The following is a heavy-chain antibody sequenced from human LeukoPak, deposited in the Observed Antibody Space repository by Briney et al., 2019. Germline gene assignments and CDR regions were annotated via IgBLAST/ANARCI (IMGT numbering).Heavy chain of an antibody. D-gene: IGHD4-11*01. CDR3: ARVARHDYSYYPGGNYFDY. CDR2: ISYDGSNK. Sequence: PGRSLRLSCAASGFTFSSYGMHWVRQAPGKGLEWVAVISYDGSNKYYTDSVKGRFTISRDNSQNTLYLQMNSLRAEDTAVYYCARVARHDYSYYPGGNYFDYWGQGTLVTVSS. J-gene: IGHJ4*02. V-gene: IGHV3-30*03. CDR1: GFTFSSYG.